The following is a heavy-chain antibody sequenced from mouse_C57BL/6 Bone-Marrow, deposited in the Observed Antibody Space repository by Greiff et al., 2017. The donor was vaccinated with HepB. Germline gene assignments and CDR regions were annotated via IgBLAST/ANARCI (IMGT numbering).Heavy chain of an antibody. D-gene: IGHD1-1*01. CDR3: ARAAITTVVGYYFDY. CDR1: GYTFTSYW. CDR2: IDPANGNT. Sequence: VQLQQPGTELVKPGASVKLSCKASGYTFTSYWMHWVKQRPGQGLEWIGRIDPANGNTKYAPKFQGKATITADTSSNTAYLQLSSLTSEDTAIYYCARAAITTVVGYYFDYWGQGTTLTVSS. J-gene: IGHJ2*01. V-gene: IGHV14-3*01.